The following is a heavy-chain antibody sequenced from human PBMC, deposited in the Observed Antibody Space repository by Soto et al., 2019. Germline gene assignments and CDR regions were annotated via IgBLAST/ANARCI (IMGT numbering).Heavy chain of an antibody. Sequence: DVQLEESGGGLVQPGESLRLSCEVSGFTLSMYSMTWVRQAPGKGLEWVAKIPQEGSDGPYADSVKGRFTISRDNAKNSVYLQMNTLRAEDTSVYYCARDQLILPAHDFFYGSDVWGQGAKVTVSS. J-gene: IGHJ6*02. CDR2: IPQEGSDG. CDR1: GFTLSMYS. D-gene: IGHD3-16*01. V-gene: IGHV3-7*03. CDR3: ARDQLILPAHDFFYGSDV.